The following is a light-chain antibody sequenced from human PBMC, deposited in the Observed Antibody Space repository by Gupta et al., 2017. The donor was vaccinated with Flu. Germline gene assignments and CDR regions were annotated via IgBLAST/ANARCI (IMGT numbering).Light chain of an antibody. J-gene: IGKJ2*01. V-gene: IGKV3-20*01. CDR1: QSFSASY. CDR2: GAS. CDR3: QTDCTSPT. Sequence: EIVLTQSPGTLSLSPGERATLSCGASQSFSASYLAWYQHKPGQAPRLIIYGASTRAAGIPDRFSGSGYGTDFTLTSSGREDEDGAVYYWQTDCTSPTFGQGTKMEIK.